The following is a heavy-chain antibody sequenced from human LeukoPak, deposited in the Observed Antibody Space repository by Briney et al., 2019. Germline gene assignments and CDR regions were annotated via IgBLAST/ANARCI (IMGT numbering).Heavy chain of an antibody. J-gene: IGHJ6*03. Sequence: SETLSLTCTVSGGSISSGNYYWSWIRQPAGKGLEWIGRIYTSGSTNYNPSLKSRVTISVDTSKNQFSLKLSSVTAADTAVYYCARTTEGGYTYDYFYYYYMDVWGKGTTVTISS. CDR2: IYTSGST. CDR1: GGSISSGNYY. D-gene: IGHD5-18*01. V-gene: IGHV4-61*02. CDR3: ARTTEGGYTYDYFYYYYMDV.